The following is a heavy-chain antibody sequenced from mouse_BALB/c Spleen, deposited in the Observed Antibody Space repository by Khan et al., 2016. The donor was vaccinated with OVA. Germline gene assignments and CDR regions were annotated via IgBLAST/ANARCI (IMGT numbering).Heavy chain of an antibody. CDR2: IRYDGDS. Sequence: EVQLQESGPGLVKPSQSLSLTCSVTGYSITSGYFWNWIRQFPGNNLEWLGYIRYDGDSNYNPSLKNRISITRDTSKNQFFLQLNSVPPEDTATYCCARGGSSGPAWFAYWGQGTLVTVSA. V-gene: IGHV3-6*02. CDR3: ARGGSSGPAWFAY. J-gene: IGHJ3*01. D-gene: IGHD3-1*01. CDR1: GYSITSGYF.